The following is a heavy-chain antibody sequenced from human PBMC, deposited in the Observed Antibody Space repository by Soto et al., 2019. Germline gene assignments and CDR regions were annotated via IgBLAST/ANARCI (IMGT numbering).Heavy chain of an antibody. Sequence: PGGSLRLSCAASGFTFSSYAMSWVRQAPGKGLEWVSGISGSGDSTYYADSVKGRFTISRDNSKNTLYLQMNSLRAEDTAVYYCAKGVPGIAMVLWYFDLWGRGTLVTVSS. CDR3: AKGVPGIAMVLWYFDL. J-gene: IGHJ2*01. CDR1: GFTFSSYA. CDR2: ISGSGDST. D-gene: IGHD5-18*01. V-gene: IGHV3-23*01.